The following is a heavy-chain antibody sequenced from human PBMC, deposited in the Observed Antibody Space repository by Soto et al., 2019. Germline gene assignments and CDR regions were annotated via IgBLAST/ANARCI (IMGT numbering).Heavy chain of an antibody. D-gene: IGHD2-2*01. Sequence: SETLSLTCTVSGGSITTYYWTWIRQPPGKGLEWIGYIYYSGSTYYNPSLESRVTISIDTSKNQLSLRLTSVTAADTAVYYCARRECISASCYQSSWFDPWGQGTLVTVSS. V-gene: IGHV4-59*12. CDR1: GGSITTYY. J-gene: IGHJ5*02. CDR2: IYYSGST. CDR3: ARRECISASCYQSSWFDP.